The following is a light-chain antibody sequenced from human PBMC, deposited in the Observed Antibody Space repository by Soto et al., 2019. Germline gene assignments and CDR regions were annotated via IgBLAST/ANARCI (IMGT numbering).Light chain of an antibody. V-gene: IGLV2-14*01. J-gene: IGLJ1*01. CDR2: EVS. CDR3: SSYSISTAYL. CDR1: SSDVGGYDY. Sequence: QSVLTQPASVSGSPGQSITISCTGTSSDVGGYDYVSWYQLHPGKVPKLMVFEVSNRPSGVSYRSSGSKSGNTASLTISGLQAEDEADYFCSSYSISTAYLFGTGTKVTVL.